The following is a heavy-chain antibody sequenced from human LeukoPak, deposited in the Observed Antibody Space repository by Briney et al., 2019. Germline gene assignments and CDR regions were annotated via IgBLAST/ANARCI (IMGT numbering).Heavy chain of an antibody. D-gene: IGHD5-12*01. Sequence: PGGSLRLSCAASGFTFSSYAMSWVRQAPGKGLEWVSAISGSGGSTYYADSVKGRFTISRDNSKNTLYLQMNSLRAEDTAVYYCAKDKANRRSGYDFTSLYYYYGMDVWGQGTTVTVSS. V-gene: IGHV3-23*01. CDR1: GFTFSSYA. CDR2: ISGSGGST. J-gene: IGHJ6*02. CDR3: AKDKANRRSGYDFTSLYYYYGMDV.